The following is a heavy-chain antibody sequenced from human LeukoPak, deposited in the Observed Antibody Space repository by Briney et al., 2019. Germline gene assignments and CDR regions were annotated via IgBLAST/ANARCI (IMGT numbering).Heavy chain of an antibody. CDR3: ARRGGSGRSFDY. CDR2: IYNGGST. Sequence: PSETLSLTCTVSGGSISSSSYHWGWIRQPPGKGLEWIGNIYNGGSTYYNSSLKSSITISVDTSKNQFPLKLTSVTAADTAVYYCARRGGSGRSFDYWGQGTLVTVSS. V-gene: IGHV4-39*01. CDR1: GGSISSSSYH. J-gene: IGHJ4*02. D-gene: IGHD3-10*01.